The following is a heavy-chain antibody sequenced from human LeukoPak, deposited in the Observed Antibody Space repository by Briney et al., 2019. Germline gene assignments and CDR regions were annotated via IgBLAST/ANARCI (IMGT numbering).Heavy chain of an antibody. Sequence: PGGSLRLSCAASGFTFSSYGMHWVRQAPGKGLEWVAFIRSDGNYKYYADSVKGRFTISRDNSKNTLYVRMNSLRAEDTAVYYCAKQFLWFGELSHFWGQGTLVTVSS. CDR1: GFTFSSYG. CDR3: AKQFLWFGELSHF. D-gene: IGHD3-10*01. V-gene: IGHV3-30*02. CDR2: IRSDGNYK. J-gene: IGHJ4*02.